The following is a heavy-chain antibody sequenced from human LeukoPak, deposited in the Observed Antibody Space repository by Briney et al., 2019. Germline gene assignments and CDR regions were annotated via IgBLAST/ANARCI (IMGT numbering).Heavy chain of an antibody. CDR3: ARDAYGDYYFDY. Sequence: PGRSLRLSCAASGFTFSRHGMHWVRQAPGKGLEWVAVIWYDGSNKYCADSVKGRFTISRDSSKNTLYLQMNSLRAEDTAVYYCARDAYGDYYFDYWGRGTLVTVSS. D-gene: IGHD4-17*01. J-gene: IGHJ4*02. CDR2: IWYDGSNK. CDR1: GFTFSRHG. V-gene: IGHV3-33*01.